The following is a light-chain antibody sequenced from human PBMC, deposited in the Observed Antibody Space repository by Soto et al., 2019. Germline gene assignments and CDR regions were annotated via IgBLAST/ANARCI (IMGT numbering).Light chain of an antibody. Sequence: QSVLTQPPSVSAAPGQKVTISCSGSTSNIGSNYVSWYQHLPGRAPKLLIYENNKRPSGIPDRFSGSKSGTSGTLDITGLQTGDEAAYYCGTYDSDQLSWLFGGGTKLTVL. V-gene: IGLV1-51*02. J-gene: IGLJ3*02. CDR2: ENN. CDR1: TSNIGSNY. CDR3: GTYDSDQLSWL.